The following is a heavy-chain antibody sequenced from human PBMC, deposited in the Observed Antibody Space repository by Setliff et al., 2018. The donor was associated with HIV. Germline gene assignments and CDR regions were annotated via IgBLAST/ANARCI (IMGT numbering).Heavy chain of an antibody. CDR2: VSRGGST. Sequence: SETLSLTCGVYGGSLSDYYWNWIRQPPGKGLEWIGEVSRGGSTTYNPSLTGRVSVSVDTSKSQFSLKLTNVTAADAAVYYCARAVCPSLNCYSFFNYWGHGSLVTVSS. J-gene: IGHJ4*01. D-gene: IGHD2-15*01. V-gene: IGHV4-34*01. CDR3: ARAVCPSLNCYSFFNY. CDR1: GGSLSDYY.